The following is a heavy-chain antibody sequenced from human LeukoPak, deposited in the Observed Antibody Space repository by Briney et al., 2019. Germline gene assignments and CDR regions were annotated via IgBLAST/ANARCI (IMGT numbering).Heavy chain of an antibody. CDR2: SYHSGST. CDR3: ARSAGLPPIFGVVTKPSYYFDY. V-gene: IGHV4-38-2*02. J-gene: IGHJ4*02. Sequence: SETLSLTCTVSGYSISSGDYWGWIRQPPGKGLEWIGSSYHSGSTYYDPSLKSRVTISVDTSKNQFSLKLSSVTAADTAVYYCARSAGLPPIFGVVTKPSYYFDYWGQGTLVTVSS. D-gene: IGHD3-3*01. CDR1: GYSISSGDY.